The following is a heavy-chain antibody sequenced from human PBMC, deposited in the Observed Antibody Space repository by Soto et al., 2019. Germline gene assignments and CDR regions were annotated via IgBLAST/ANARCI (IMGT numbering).Heavy chain of an antibody. CDR1: GFNFSNHG. J-gene: IGHJ6*02. Sequence: QMQLVESGGGVVQPGRSLRLSCEASGFNFSNHGMHWVRQAPGKGLQWVAVIWSDGTTKYYADSVKGRFTISRDNSKNTLSLQMSSLRADDTAVYYCARDPFYDGFPYYYYYGMEVWGQGATVTVSS. CDR2: IWSDGTTK. CDR3: ARDPFYDGFPYYYYYGMEV. V-gene: IGHV3-33*01. D-gene: IGHD3-3*01.